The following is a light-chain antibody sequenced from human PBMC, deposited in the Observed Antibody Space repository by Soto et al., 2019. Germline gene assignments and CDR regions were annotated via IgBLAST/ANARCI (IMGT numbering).Light chain of an antibody. CDR3: AAWDDSLNGYV. Sequence: QSVLTQPPSASGTPGQRVTISCSGSSSNIGSNTVNWYQHLPGTAPKLLIYTNNQRPSGVPDRFSASKSGNSASLAISGLQSGDEADYYCAAWDDSLNGYVFGPGNKLTVL. V-gene: IGLV1-44*01. CDR1: SSNIGSNT. CDR2: TNN. J-gene: IGLJ1*01.